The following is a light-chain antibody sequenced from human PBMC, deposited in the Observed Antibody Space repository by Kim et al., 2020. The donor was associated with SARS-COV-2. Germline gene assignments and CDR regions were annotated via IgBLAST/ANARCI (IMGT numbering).Light chain of an antibody. V-gene: IGKV3-15*01. CDR3: QQYNSWPRT. Sequence: EIVLTQSPVTLSVSPGERAIVSCRASQSFRNNLAWYQQKLGQAPRLLIYGASSRATGVPDRFSGGGPGTEFTLTISSLQSEDFAVYYCQQYNSWPRTFGQGTKVDIK. CDR2: GAS. J-gene: IGKJ1*01. CDR1: QSFRNN.